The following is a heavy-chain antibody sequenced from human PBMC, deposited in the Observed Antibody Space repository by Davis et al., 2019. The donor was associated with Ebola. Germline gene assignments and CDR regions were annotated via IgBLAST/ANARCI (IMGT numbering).Heavy chain of an antibody. CDR3: ARGRLRYFDWLQGPNWFDP. CDR2: IYSSGST. D-gene: IGHD3-9*01. CDR1: GDSISDYY. V-gene: IGHV4-59*12. Sequence: PSETLSLTCTVSGDSISDYYWSWIRQPPGKGLEWIAYIYSSGSTNYNPSLKSRVTISVDTSKNQFSLKLSSVTAADTAVYYCARGRLRYFDWLQGPNWFDPWGQGTLVTVSS. J-gene: IGHJ5*02.